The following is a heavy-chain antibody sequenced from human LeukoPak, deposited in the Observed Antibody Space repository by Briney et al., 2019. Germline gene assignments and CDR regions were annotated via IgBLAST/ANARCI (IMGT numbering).Heavy chain of an antibody. CDR3: ARELVLGPTGSGSYYKPAVSPLFDY. Sequence: ASVKVSCKASGYTFTSYGISWVRQAPGQGLEWMGWISAYNGNTNYAQKLQGRVTMTTDTSTSTAYMELRSLRSDDTAVYYCARELVLGPTGSGSYYKPAVSPLFDYWGQGTLVTVSS. V-gene: IGHV1-18*01. J-gene: IGHJ4*02. D-gene: IGHD3-10*01. CDR2: ISAYNGNT. CDR1: GYTFTSYG.